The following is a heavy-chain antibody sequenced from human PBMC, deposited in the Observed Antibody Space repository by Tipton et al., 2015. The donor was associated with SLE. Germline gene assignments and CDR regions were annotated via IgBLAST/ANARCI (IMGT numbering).Heavy chain of an antibody. D-gene: IGHD7-27*01. V-gene: IGHV3-7*01. CDR3: AKDPGEGPKTLDV. CDR1: GFTFSSYW. CDR2: IRQDGSDT. J-gene: IGHJ3*01. Sequence: SLRLSCAASGFTFSSYWMDWVRQAPGKGLEWVANIRQDGSDTYYVDSVKGRFTISRDNAKNTLYLQMNSLRAEDTAVYYCAKDPGEGPKTLDVWGQGTKVTVSS.